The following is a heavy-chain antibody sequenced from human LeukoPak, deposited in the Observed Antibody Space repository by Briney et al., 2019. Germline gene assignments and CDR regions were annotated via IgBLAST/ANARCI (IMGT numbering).Heavy chain of an antibody. CDR1: GFTFNNYW. V-gene: IGHV3-7*05. D-gene: IGHD3-22*01. J-gene: IGHJ4*02. Sequence: TGGSLRLSCVASGFTFNNYWMNWVRQAPGRGLEWVANILEDGSEKNYVDSVKGRFTISRENAKNSLYLQMDNLRAEDTAVFYCATDRREEPSNYDRNRFAYWGQGTLVTVSS. CDR3: ATDRREEPSNYDRNRFAY. CDR2: ILEDGSEK.